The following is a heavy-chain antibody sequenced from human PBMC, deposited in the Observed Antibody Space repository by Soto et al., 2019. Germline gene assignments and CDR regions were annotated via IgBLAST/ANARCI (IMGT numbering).Heavy chain of an antibody. Sequence: GGSLRLSCAAAGFAFSTYAMTWVRQAPGKGLEWVSVISGSGGSSYYADSVKGRFTISRDNSKNTLYLQMNSLGGEDTAVYYCAKADRRDSSGYPDYWGQGMLVTVSS. D-gene: IGHD3-22*01. J-gene: IGHJ4*02. CDR3: AKADRRDSSGYPDY. CDR1: GFAFSTYA. V-gene: IGHV3-23*01. CDR2: ISGSGGSS.